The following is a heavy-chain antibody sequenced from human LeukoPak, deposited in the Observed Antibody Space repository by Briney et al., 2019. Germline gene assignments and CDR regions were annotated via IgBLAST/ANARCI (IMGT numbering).Heavy chain of an antibody. D-gene: IGHD3-22*01. Sequence: PGGSLRLSCAASGFTFSSYAMSWVRQAPGKGLEWVSSISSSSSYIYYADSVKGRFTISRDNAKNSLYLQMNSLRAEDTAVYYCAREPTYYYDSSGYYSDYWGQGTLVTVSS. J-gene: IGHJ4*02. CDR2: ISSSSSYI. CDR1: GFTFSSYA. CDR3: AREPTYYYDSSGYYSDY. V-gene: IGHV3-21*01.